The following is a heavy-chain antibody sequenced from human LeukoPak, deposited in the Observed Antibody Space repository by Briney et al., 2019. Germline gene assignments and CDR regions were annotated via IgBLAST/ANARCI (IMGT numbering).Heavy chain of an antibody. J-gene: IGHJ4*02. CDR3: AKWKYSNSGIDDY. CDR1: GFTFSSYA. Sequence: PGGSLRLSCAASGFTFSSYAMSWVRQVPGEGLEWVSVISGSGDNTYYADSVKGRFTISRDNSKNMLYLQMNSLGAEDTAVYYCAKWKYSNSGIDDYWGQGTLVTVSS. V-gene: IGHV3-23*01. CDR2: ISGSGDNT. D-gene: IGHD6-6*01.